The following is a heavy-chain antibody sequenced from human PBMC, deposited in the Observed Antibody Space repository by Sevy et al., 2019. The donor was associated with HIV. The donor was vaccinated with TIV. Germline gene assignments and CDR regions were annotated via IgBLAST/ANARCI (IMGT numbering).Heavy chain of an antibody. CDR1: GFSLSDYA. CDR3: ARGPYNSGLRLDF. D-gene: IGHD5-12*01. CDR2: ISFDGGNT. J-gene: IGHJ4*02. Sequence: GGSLRLSCVASGFSLSDYAMHWVRQGPDKGLAWVAVISFDGGNTYYSDAVEGRFTISRDNSKNTVFLQMNSLSPDDTALYYCARGPYNSGLRLDFWGQGTLVTGSS. V-gene: IGHV3-30-3*01.